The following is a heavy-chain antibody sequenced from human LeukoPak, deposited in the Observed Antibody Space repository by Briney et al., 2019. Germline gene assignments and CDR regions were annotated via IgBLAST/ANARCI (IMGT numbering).Heavy chain of an antibody. CDR2: IYHSGST. V-gene: IGHV4-38-2*01. CDR3: ARGRLFDY. J-gene: IGHJ4*02. CDR1: GYSISSGYY. Sequence: SETLSLTCAVSGYSISSGYYWGWIRQPPGKGLEWIGSIYHSGSTNYNPSLKSRVTISVDTSKNQFSLKLSSVTAADTAVYYCARGRLFDYWGQGTLVTVSS.